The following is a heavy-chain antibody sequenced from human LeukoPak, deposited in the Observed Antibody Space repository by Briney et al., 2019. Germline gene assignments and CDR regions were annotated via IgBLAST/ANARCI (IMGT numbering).Heavy chain of an antibody. CDR1: GFTFSDYY. CDR2: ISSSGSTI. V-gene: IGHV3-11*01. J-gene: IGHJ4*02. CDR3: AKDPSAYYDILTGYSY. D-gene: IGHD3-9*01. Sequence: GGSLRLSCAASGFTFSDYYMSWIRQAPGKGLEWVSYISSSGSTIYYADSVKGRFTISRDNAKNTLYLQMNSLRAEDTAVYYCAKDPSAYYDILTGYSYWGQGTLVTVSS.